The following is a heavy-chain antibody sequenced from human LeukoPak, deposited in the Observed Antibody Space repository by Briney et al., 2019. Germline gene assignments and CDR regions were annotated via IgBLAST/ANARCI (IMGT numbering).Heavy chain of an antibody. Sequence: PGGSLRLSCEASGRILMTYIMHDLRQAPGKGLECVAMISADESDITYPDSVKGRFTTSRDSWKNLLYLQMPSLRPEETAIYYCVRQNGHTYLDAFDMWGKGTMLIVSS. CDR3: VRQNGHTYLDAFDM. J-gene: IGHJ3*02. D-gene: IGHD2-8*01. CDR2: ISADESDI. V-gene: IGHV3-30*04. CDR1: GRILMTYI.